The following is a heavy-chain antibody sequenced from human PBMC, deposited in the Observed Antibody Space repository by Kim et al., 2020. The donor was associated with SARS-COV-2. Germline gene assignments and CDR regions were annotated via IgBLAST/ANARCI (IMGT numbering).Heavy chain of an antibody. Sequence: GGSLILSCAASGFTFSSYGMHWVRQAPGKGLEWVAVIWYDGSNTYYADSVKGRFTISRDNSKNTLYLQMNSLRAEDTAVYYCAREGQITIFGVVIYYFDCWGQGTLVTVSP. CDR3: AREGQITIFGVVIYYFDC. CDR1: GFTFSSYG. D-gene: IGHD3-3*01. CDR2: IWYDGSNT. J-gene: IGHJ4*02. V-gene: IGHV3-33*01.